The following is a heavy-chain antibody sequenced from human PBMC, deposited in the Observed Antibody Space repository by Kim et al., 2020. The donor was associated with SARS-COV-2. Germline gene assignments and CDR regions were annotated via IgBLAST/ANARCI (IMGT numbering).Heavy chain of an antibody. Sequence: GGSLRLSCVASGFTFSDYGMHWVRQVPGKGLEWVAVIWYGGSATYYADSVKGRFTISRDNSKNTVNLQMSSLRVEDTAVYHCATDRGRATYSPPDFWGQGTLVTVSS. D-gene: IGHD2-15*01. J-gene: IGHJ4*02. CDR2: IWYGGSAT. CDR1: GFTFSDYG. CDR3: ATDRGRATYSPPDF. V-gene: IGHV3-33*01.